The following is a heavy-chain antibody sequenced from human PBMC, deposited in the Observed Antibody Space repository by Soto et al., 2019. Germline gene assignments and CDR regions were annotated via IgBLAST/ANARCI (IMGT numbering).Heavy chain of an antibody. V-gene: IGHV3-74*01. CDR3: ARAVGAAEDYYYYGMDV. Sequence: EVQLVESGGGLVQPGGSLRLSCAASGFTFSSYWRHWVRQAPGKGLVWVSRINSDGSSTSYADSVKGRFTISRDNAKNTLNLQMNSLRAEDTAVYYCARAVGAAEDYYYYGMDVWGQGTTVTVSS. CDR2: INSDGSST. D-gene: IGHD1-26*01. CDR1: GFTFSSYW. J-gene: IGHJ6*02.